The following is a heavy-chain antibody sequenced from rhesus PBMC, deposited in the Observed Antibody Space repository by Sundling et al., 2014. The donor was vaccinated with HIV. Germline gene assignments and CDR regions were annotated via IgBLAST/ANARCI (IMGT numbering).Heavy chain of an antibody. V-gene: IGHV4-80*01. D-gene: IGHD3-40*01. CDR2: IDGGIGRT. CDR1: GASISSNW. Sequence: QVQLQESGPGLVKPSETLSLTCSVSGASISSNWWSWMRQSPGKGLDWIGEIDGGIGRTNYNPSLKSRVTISRDTSKNHVSLILNSVTAADTAVYYCARYQALIAFDYWGQGVLVTVSS. J-gene: IGHJ4*01. CDR3: ARYQALIAFDY.